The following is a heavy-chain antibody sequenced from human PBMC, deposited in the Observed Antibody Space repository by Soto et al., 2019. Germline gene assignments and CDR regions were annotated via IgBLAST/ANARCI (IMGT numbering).Heavy chain of an antibody. CDR2: MNPNTGGA. D-gene: IGHD6-19*01. Sequence: QVNLVQSGAEVKKPGASVKVSCKASGYNFNGYYIHWVRQAPGQGLEWMGWMNPNTGGANYAQKFQGKVIMTTDTSISTAYLELRSLTPDDTAVYYCAKVISTIGSKQWLAQTKHQALDYWGQGTLVTVSS. V-gene: IGHV1-2*02. CDR1: GYNFNGYY. CDR3: AKVISTIGSKQWLAQTKHQALDY. J-gene: IGHJ4*02.